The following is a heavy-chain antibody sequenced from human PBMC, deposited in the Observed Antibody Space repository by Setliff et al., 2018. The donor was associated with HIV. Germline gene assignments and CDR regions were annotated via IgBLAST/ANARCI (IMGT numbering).Heavy chain of an antibody. D-gene: IGHD5-12*01. V-gene: IGHV4-59*02. CDR3: ARGHEWLRI. Sequence: SETLSLTCTVSGDSVRIYYWSWIRQPPERGLDYIGYINYNGNTNYNPSLKSRVTMSVDTSKNQISLKLRSVTAADTAVYYCARGHEWLRIWGQGMLVTVSS. CDR2: INYNGNT. CDR1: GDSVRIYY. J-gene: IGHJ4*02.